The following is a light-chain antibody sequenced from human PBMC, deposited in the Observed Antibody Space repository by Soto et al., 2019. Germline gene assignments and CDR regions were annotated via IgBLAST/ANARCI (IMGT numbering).Light chain of an antibody. CDR1: SSDVGGYNS. Sequence: QSALTQPASVSGSPGQSITISCTGTSSDVGGYNSVAWYQHYPGKAPKVMIYDVTNRPSGVASRFSGSKSGNTASLTISGLQAEDEADYYYSSYTISSTLVFGGGTKLTVL. V-gene: IGLV2-14*03. CDR2: DVT. CDR3: SSYTISSTLV. J-gene: IGLJ2*01.